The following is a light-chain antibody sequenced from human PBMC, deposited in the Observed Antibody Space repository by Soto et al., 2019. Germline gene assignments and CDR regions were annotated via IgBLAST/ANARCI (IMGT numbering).Light chain of an antibody. Sequence: QSVLTQPPSVSGAPGPRVTISCTGCSSNIGAGYDVHWYQQLPGTAPKLLIYGNSNRPSGVPDRFSGSKSGTSASLAITGLQAEDEADYYCQSYDSSLSGYVVFGGGTKLTVL. CDR2: GNS. CDR3: QSYDSSLSGYVV. J-gene: IGLJ2*01. V-gene: IGLV1-40*01. CDR1: SSNIGAGYD.